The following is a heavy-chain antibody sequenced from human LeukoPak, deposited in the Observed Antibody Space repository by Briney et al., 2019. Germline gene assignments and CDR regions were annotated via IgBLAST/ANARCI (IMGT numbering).Heavy chain of an antibody. V-gene: IGHV4-59*01. Sequence: SETLSLTCAVSGGSISRYYWSWIRQPPGKGLEWIGYIYYSGSTNYNPSLKSRVTISVDTSKNRFSLKLSSVTAADTAVYYCARNGYDILTGHYWFFDLWGRGTLVTVSS. CDR2: IYYSGST. D-gene: IGHD3-9*01. CDR1: GGSISRYY. CDR3: ARNGYDILTGHYWFFDL. J-gene: IGHJ2*01.